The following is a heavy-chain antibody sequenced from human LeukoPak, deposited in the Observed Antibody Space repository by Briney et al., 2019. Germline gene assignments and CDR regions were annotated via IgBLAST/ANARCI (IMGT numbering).Heavy chain of an antibody. CDR1: GFTFDDYA. Sequence: PGGSLRLSCAASGFTFDDYAMHWVRQAPGKGLEWVSGISWNSGSIGYADSVKGRFTISRDNSKNTLHLQMNSLRSEDTAVYYCARATYYYGSGTYGTIDYWGQGTLVTVSS. CDR2: ISWNSGSI. D-gene: IGHD3-10*01. CDR3: ARATYYYGSGTYGTIDY. J-gene: IGHJ4*02. V-gene: IGHV3-9*01.